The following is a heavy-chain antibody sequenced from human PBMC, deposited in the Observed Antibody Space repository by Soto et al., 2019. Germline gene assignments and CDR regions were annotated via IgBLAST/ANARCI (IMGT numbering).Heavy chain of an antibody. CDR1: GFTFRSYA. D-gene: IGHD5-18*01. Sequence: GVSLRLSCAASGFTFRSYAMSWVRQAPGKGLEWVSSISGSGGGTYYADSVKGRFTFSRDNSKNTLYLQMNSLSAEDTAVFYCTEFGVDTTPRRARYYIDYWGQ. V-gene: IGHV3-23*01. CDR2: ISGSGGGT. J-gene: IGHJ4*02. CDR3: TEFGVDTTPRRARYYIDY.